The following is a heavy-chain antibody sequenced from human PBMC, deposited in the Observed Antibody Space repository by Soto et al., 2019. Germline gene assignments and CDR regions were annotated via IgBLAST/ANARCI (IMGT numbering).Heavy chain of an antibody. CDR2: MNPNSGNT. D-gene: IGHD6-13*01. Sequence: GASVKVSCKASGYTFTSYDINWVRQATGQGLEWMGWMNPNSGNTGYAQKFQGRVTMTRNTSISTAYMELSSLRSEDTAVYYCARTADSWYGAGAGPPGSFPSVWGKGTTVTVSP. V-gene: IGHV1-8*01. CDR1: GYTFTSYD. J-gene: IGHJ6*04. CDR3: ARTADSWYGAGAGPPGSFPSV.